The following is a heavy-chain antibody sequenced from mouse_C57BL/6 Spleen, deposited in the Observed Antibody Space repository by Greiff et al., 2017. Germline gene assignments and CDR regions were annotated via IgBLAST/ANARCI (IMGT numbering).Heavy chain of an antibody. CDR2: IWSGGST. J-gene: IGHJ2*01. CDR3: ARNGRLNYFDY. Sequence: VQLQESGPGLVQPSQSLSITCTVSGFSFTSYGVHWVRQSTGKGLEWLGVIWSGGSTDYNAAFISRLSNSKDNSKSQVFFKMNRLQADDTAIYYCARNGRLNYFDYWGQGTTLTVSS. CDR1: GFSFTSYG. D-gene: IGHD2-2*01. V-gene: IGHV2-2*01.